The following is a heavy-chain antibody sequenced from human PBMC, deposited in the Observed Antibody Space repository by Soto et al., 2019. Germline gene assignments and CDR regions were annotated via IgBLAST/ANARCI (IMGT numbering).Heavy chain of an antibody. CDR2: IYQSGST. CDR1: GVSISSDGYS. V-gene: IGHV4-30-2*01. CDR3: ARAYYDFWTSYHYGMDV. J-gene: IGHJ6*01. D-gene: IGHD3-3*01. Sequence: PSETLSLTCAVSGVSISSDGYSWSWIRQPPGKGLEWIGFIYQSGSTYYNPSLKSRGTMSVDRSKNQFSLKLTSVTAADTAVYYWARAYYDFWTSYHYGMDVWGQGTTVT.